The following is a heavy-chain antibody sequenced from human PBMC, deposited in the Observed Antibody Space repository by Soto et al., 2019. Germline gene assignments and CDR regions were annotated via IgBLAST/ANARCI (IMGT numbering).Heavy chain of an antibody. J-gene: IGHJ3*02. CDR2: IVVGSGNT. V-gene: IGHV1-58*01. Sequence: SVKVSCKASGSTFTSSAVQWVRQARGQRLEWIGWIVVGSGNTNYAQKFQERVTITRDMSTSTAYMELSSLRSEDTAVYYCAAPLRSDAFDIWGQGTMVTVSS. D-gene: IGHD3-3*01. CDR1: GSTFTSSA. CDR3: AAPLRSDAFDI.